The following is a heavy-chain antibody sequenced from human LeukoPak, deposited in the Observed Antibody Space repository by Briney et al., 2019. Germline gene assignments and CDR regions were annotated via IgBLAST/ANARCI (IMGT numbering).Heavy chain of an antibody. V-gene: IGHV4-30-2*01. CDR1: GGSISSGGYY. CDR2: TYHSGST. J-gene: IGHJ3*02. Sequence: SQTLSLTCTVSGGSISSGGYYWSWIRQPPGKGLEWIGYTYHSGSTNYNPSLKSRVTISVDKSKNQFSLKLSSVAAADTAVYYCARVAVAADAFDIWGQGTMVTVSS. D-gene: IGHD6-19*01. CDR3: ARVAVAADAFDI.